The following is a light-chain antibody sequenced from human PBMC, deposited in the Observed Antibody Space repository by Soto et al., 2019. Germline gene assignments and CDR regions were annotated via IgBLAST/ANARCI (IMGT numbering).Light chain of an antibody. CDR2: AAS. V-gene: IGKV1-6*01. CDR1: QGIRKD. Sequence: AIQITEYLSSLSASLGNKVTITCRASQGIRKDLGWYQVKPGKAPKLLIYAASTLQSGVPSRFSGSASGTDFTLTISSLQPEDFATYYCLQDYIYPRTFYQGTKV. J-gene: IGKJ1*01. CDR3: LQDYIYPRT.